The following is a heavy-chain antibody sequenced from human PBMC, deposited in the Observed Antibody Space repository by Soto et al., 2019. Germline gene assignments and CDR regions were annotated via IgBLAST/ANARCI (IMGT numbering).Heavy chain of an antibody. J-gene: IGHJ2*01. CDR1: GGPISSSSYY. V-gene: IGHV4-39*01. CDR2: IYYTGYT. Sequence: PSETLSLTCTVSGGPISSSSYYWGWIRQAPGKGLEWLATIYYTGYTYHNPSLKSHVTISVDTSKYKFYLKLTSVAAADTVLYYCAISAIATHWFFDLWGRGTLVTVSS. CDR3: AISAIATHWFFDL. D-gene: IGHD5-18*01.